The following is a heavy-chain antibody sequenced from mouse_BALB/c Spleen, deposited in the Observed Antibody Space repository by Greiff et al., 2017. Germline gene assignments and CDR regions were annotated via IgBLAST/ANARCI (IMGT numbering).Heavy chain of an antibody. Sequence: VQLQQSGPELVKPGASVKISCKASGYAFSSSWMNWVKQRPEQGLEWIGRIDPYDSETHYNQKFKDKAILTVDKSSSTAYMQLSSLTSEDSAVYYCAREYGNPAWFAYWGQGTLVTVSA. D-gene: IGHD2-10*02. CDR3: AREYGNPAWFAY. CDR2: IDPYDSET. CDR1: GYAFSSSW. V-gene: IGHV1-82*01. J-gene: IGHJ3*01.